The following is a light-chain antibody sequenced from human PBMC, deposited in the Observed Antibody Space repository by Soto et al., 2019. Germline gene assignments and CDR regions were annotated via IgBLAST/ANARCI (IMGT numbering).Light chain of an antibody. CDR2: DAS. Sequence: NVLTQFPGTLSLSPWDRATLSCRASQSLSSDSLAWYQQKPGQAPRLLIYDASIRATGVPARFSGSGSGTDFSLTISSLEPEDFAIYYCQQRSIWPPWTFGQGTKVDIK. CDR3: QQRSIWPPWT. CDR1: QSLSSD. V-gene: IGKV3-11*01. J-gene: IGKJ1*01.